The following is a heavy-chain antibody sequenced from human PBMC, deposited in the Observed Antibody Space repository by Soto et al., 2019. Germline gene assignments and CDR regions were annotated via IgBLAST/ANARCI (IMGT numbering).Heavy chain of an antibody. V-gene: IGHV3-23*01. CDR2: ISGSGGTT. CDR3: AKAANGWFSAFDI. Sequence: EVQLLESGGGLVQPGGSLRLSCAASGFTFSSYAMSWVRQAPGKGLEWVSAISGSGGTTYYADSVKGRFTFSRDNSKNTLYLQMNSLRAEETAVYYCAKAANGWFSAFDIWGQGTMVTVSS. CDR1: GFTFSSYA. D-gene: IGHD6-19*01. J-gene: IGHJ3*02.